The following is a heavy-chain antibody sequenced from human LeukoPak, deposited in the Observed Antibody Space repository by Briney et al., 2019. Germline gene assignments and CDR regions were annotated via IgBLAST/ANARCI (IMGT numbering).Heavy chain of an antibody. D-gene: IGHD3-22*01. CDR2: ISSKAYGGTT. CDR3: TRADSSYYDSSGYPLGFDY. J-gene: IGHJ4*02. V-gene: IGHV3-49*04. CDR1: GFTFGDYA. Sequence: GGSLRLSCTASGFTFGDYAMSWVRQAPGKGLEWVGFISSKAYGGTTEYAASVKGRFTISRDDSKSIAYLQMNSLKTEDTAVYYCTRADSSYYDSSGYPLGFDYWGQGTLVTVSS.